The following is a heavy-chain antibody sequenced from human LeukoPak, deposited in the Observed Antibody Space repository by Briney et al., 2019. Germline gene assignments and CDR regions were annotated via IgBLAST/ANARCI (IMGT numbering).Heavy chain of an antibody. V-gene: IGHV4-4*02. J-gene: IGHJ4*02. CDR3: AKEIVGAPTPGAY. CDR1: TDSITSNW. D-gene: IGHD1-26*01. Sequence: PSETLSLTCAVSTDSITSNWWSWVRQPQAKGLEWIGEVHKSGSTNYYPSLQSRVTISIDKSKNQIALELTSVTAADTAVYYCAKEIVGAPTPGAYRGQGILVTVYS. CDR2: VHKSGST.